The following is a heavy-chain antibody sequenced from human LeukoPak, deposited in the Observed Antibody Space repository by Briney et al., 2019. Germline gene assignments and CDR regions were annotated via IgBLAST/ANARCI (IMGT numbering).Heavy chain of an antibody. V-gene: IGHV3-7*01. CDR2: IKQDGSEK. CDR3: ARDLARSKRGSESYYDY. D-gene: IGHD3-10*01. CDR1: GFTFSSYW. J-gene: IGHJ4*02. Sequence: GGSLRLSCAASGFTFSSYWMSWVRQAPGKGLEWVANIKQDGSEKYYVDSVKGRFTISRDNAKNSLYLQMNSLRAEDTAVYYCARDLARSKRGSESYYDYWGQETLVTVSS.